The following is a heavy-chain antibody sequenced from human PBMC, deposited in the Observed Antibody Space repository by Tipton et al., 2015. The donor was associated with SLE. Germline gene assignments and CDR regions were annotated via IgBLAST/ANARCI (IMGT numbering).Heavy chain of an antibody. D-gene: IGHD1-26*01. CDR3: ARESRRYSGSPGAFDI. J-gene: IGHJ3*02. CDR1: GYTFTSYG. V-gene: IGHV1-18*01. CDR2: ISAYNGNT. Sequence: QSGAEVKKPGASVKVSCKASGYTFTSYGISWVRQAPGQGLEWMGWISAYNGNTNYAQKLQGRVTMTTDTSTSTAYMELRSLRSDDTAVYSCARESRRYSGSPGAFDIWGQGTMVTVSS.